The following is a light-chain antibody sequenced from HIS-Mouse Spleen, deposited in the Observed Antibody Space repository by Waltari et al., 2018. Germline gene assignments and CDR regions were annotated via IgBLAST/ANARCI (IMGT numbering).Light chain of an antibody. CDR3: QQLNSYPPT. V-gene: IGKV1-9*01. Sequence: DIQLTQSPSFLSASVGDRVTITCRASQGIRSYLAWYQQQPGKAPKLLIYAASTLQSGVPSRFSGSGSETEFTLTISSLQPEDFATYYCQQLNSYPPTFGQGTKVAIK. CDR2: AAS. CDR1: QGIRSY. J-gene: IGKJ1*01.